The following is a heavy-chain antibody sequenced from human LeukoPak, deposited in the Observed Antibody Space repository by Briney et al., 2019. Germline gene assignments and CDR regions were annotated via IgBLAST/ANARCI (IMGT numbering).Heavy chain of an antibody. CDR3: ARDLFFSDAGYSSGWRAEYFHH. CDR2: INGAGSSA. CDR1: GFTFSSHW. D-gene: IGHD6-19*01. Sequence: GGSLRLSCAASGFTFSSHWMHWVRQAPGKGLVWVSRINGAGSSASYADSVKGRFTVSRDNAKNTLNLQMNSLRAEDTAVYYCARDLFFSDAGYSSGWRAEYFHHWGQGTLVTVSS. V-gene: IGHV3-74*01. J-gene: IGHJ1*01.